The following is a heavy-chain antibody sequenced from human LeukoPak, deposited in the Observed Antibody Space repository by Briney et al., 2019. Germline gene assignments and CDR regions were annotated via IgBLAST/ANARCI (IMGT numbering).Heavy chain of an antibody. CDR1: GFTFSTYW. D-gene: IGHD1-26*01. V-gene: IGHV3-7*01. J-gene: IGHJ4*02. CDR3: ARDRVGAHDY. CDR2: IKQDGSEK. Sequence: GGSLRLSWAASGFTFSTYWLSWVRQAPGKGLEWVANIKQDGSEKYYVDSVKGRFTISRDNAKNSLYLQMNSLRAEDTAVYYCARDRVGAHDYWGQGTLVTVSS.